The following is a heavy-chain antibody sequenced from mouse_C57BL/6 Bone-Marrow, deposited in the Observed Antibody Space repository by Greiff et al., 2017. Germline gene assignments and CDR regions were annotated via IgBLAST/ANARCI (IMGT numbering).Heavy chain of an antibody. D-gene: IGHD1-1*01. CDR2: IYPRSGNT. V-gene: IGHV1-81*01. CDR1: GYTFTSYG. J-gene: IGHJ3*01. Sequence: VQLVESGAELARPGASVKLSCKASGYTFTSYGISWVKQRTGQGLEWIGEIYPRSGNTYYNEKFKGKATLTADNSSSTAYMELRSLTSEDSAVYFCARDYGSSYGCAYWGQGTLVTVSA. CDR3: ARDYGSSYGCAY.